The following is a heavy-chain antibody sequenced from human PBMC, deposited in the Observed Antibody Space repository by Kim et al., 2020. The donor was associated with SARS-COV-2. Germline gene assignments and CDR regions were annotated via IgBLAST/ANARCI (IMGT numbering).Heavy chain of an antibody. CDR2: IKQDGSET. V-gene: IGHV3-7*01. J-gene: IGHJ6*02. CDR3: VRGVRADSGWAFSYDMDV. CDR1: GFTIDNSW. Sequence: GGSLRLSCAASGFTIDNSWMSWVRQAPGKGLEWVATIKQDGSETYYVDSVKGRFTISRDNGKSSLYLQMNSLRAEDTAVYYCVRGVRADSGWAFSYDMDVWGQGTTVTVSS. D-gene: IGHD6-19*01.